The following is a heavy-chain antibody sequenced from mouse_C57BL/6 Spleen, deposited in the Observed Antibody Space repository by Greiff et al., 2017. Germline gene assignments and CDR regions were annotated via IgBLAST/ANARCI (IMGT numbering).Heavy chain of an antibody. CDR3: ARGGNWDVNYAMDY. Sequence: EVKRVESGGGLVKPGGSLKLSCAASGFTFSSYAMSWVRQTPEKRLAWVATLSDGGSYTYYPDNVKGRFTISRDNAKNNLYLQMSHLKSEDTAMYYCARGGNWDVNYAMDYWGQGTSVTVSS. CDR1: GFTFSSYA. J-gene: IGHJ4*01. CDR2: LSDGGSYT. V-gene: IGHV5-4*03. D-gene: IGHD4-1*01.